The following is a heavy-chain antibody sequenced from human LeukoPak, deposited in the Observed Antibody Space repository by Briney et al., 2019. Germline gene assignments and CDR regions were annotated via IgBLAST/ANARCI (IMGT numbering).Heavy chain of an antibody. D-gene: IGHD6-25*01. CDR1: GFTFSSYA. CDR2: ISGSGGST. V-gene: IGHV3-23*01. CDR3: AKDRTASYYYYYMGV. J-gene: IGHJ6*03. Sequence: PGGSLRLSCAASGFTFSSYAMSWVRQAPGKGLEWVSAISGSGGSTYYADSVKGRFTISRDNSKNTLYLQMNSLRAEDTAVYYCAKDRTASYYYYYMGVWGKGTTVTVSS.